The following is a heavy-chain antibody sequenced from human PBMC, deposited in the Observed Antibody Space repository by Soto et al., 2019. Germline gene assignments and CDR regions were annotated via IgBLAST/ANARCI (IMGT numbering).Heavy chain of an antibody. CDR2: IIPIFGTA. Sequence: QVQLVQSGAEVKKPGSSVKVSCKASGGTFSSYAISWVRQAPGQGLEWMGGIIPIFGTANYAQKLQGRVTITADESTSTAYMELSSLRSEDTAVYYCARDLEVVAAAGGYYYYGMDVWGQGTTVTVSS. D-gene: IGHD6-13*01. CDR3: ARDLEVVAAAGGYYYYGMDV. CDR1: GGTFSSYA. J-gene: IGHJ6*02. V-gene: IGHV1-69*01.